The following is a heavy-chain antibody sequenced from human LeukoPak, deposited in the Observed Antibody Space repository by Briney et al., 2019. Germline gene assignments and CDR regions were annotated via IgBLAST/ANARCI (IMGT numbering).Heavy chain of an antibody. CDR2: MNPNSGNT. D-gene: IGHD2-2*01. V-gene: IGHV1-8*01. CDR3: ALIHCSSTSCYYYYYYGMDV. Sequence: ASVKVSCKASGYTFTSYDINWVRQATGQGLEWMGWMNPNSGNTGYAQKFQGRVTMTRDTSISTAYMELSRLRSDDTAVYYCALIHCSSTSCYYYYYYGMDVWGQGTTVTVSS. J-gene: IGHJ6*02. CDR1: GYTFTSYD.